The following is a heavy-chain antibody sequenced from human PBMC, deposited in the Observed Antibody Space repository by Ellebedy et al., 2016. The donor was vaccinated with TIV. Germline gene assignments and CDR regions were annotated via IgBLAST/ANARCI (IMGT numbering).Heavy chain of an antibody. CDR1: GGTFSSYA. Sequence: SVKVSXXASGGTFSSYAISWVRQAPGQGLEWMGRIIPILGIANYAQKFQGRVTITADKSTSTAYMELSSLRSDDTAVYYCAILTYGKQPNWFNPWGQGTLVTVSS. CDR2: IIPILGIA. J-gene: IGHJ5*02. D-gene: IGHD1-14*01. V-gene: IGHV1-69*04. CDR3: AILTYGKQPNWFNP.